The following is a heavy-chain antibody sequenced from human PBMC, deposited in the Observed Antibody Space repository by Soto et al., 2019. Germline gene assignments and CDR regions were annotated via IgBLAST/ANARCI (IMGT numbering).Heavy chain of an antibody. J-gene: IGHJ6*02. CDR3: ARERGTYIKYYYGMDV. Sequence: QDQLMQSGAEVKKPGASLKVSCKVSGFSFSNYGISWARQAPGQGLEWLGWISGHNGDTKYAQNLQGRVTMTADTSTSTAYMELRSLTSDDTAVYYCARERGTYIKYYYGMDVWGQGTTVTVSS. V-gene: IGHV1-18*01. CDR2: ISGHNGDT. CDR1: GFSFSNYG. D-gene: IGHD3-16*01.